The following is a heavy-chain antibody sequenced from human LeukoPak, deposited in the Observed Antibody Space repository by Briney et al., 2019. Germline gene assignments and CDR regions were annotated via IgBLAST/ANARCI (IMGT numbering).Heavy chain of an antibody. CDR3: AREDAADIVGAISWPRIFDY. J-gene: IGHJ4*02. CDR1: GYTFTSYG. D-gene: IGHD1-26*01. V-gene: IGHV1-18*01. CDR2: ISAYNGNT. Sequence: ASVKVSCKASGYTFTSYGISWVRQAPGQGLEWMGWISAYNGNTNYAQKLQGRVTMTTDTPASTAYMELRSLRSDDTAVYYCAREDAADIVGAISWPRIFDYWGQGTLVTVSS.